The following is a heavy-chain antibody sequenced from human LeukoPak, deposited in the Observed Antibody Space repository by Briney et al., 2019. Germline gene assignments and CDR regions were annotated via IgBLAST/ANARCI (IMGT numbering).Heavy chain of an antibody. CDR3: ARVRALGSSGDHFDY. D-gene: IGHD3-22*01. J-gene: IGHJ4*02. CDR2: IYYSGST. Sequence: WVRQAPGKGLEWIGSIYYSGSTYYNPSFKSRVTISVDTSKNQFSLKLSSVTAADTAVYYCARVRALGSSGDHFDYWGQGTLVTVSS. V-gene: IGHV4-39*07.